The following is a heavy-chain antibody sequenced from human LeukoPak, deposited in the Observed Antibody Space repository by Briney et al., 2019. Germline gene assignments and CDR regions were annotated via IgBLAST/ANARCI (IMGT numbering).Heavy chain of an antibody. Sequence: PGGSLRLSCAASGFTFSSYSMNWVRQAPGKGLEWVSSISSSSSYIYYADSVKGRFTISRDNAKNSVFLQMNSLRVEDTAVYFCARDHRYAFDNWGQGTLVTVSS. CDR2: ISSSSSYI. V-gene: IGHV3-21*01. J-gene: IGHJ4*02. CDR3: ARDHRYAFDN. CDR1: GFTFSSYS. D-gene: IGHD5-12*01.